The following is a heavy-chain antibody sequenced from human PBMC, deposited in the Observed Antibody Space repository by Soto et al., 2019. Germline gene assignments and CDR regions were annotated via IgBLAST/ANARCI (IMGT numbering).Heavy chain of an antibody. CDR2: IYHSGST. V-gene: IGHV4-30-2*01. Sequence: PSETLSLTCAVSGGSISSGGYSWSWIRQPPGKGLEWIGYIYHSGSTYYKQSLKSRVTISVDRSKNQFSLKLNFVTAADTAFFFFARDFYYDSSGRPDGMDVWGKGTTVTVSS. CDR1: GGSISSGGYS. D-gene: IGHD3-22*01. CDR3: ARDFYYDSSGRPDGMDV. J-gene: IGHJ6*04.